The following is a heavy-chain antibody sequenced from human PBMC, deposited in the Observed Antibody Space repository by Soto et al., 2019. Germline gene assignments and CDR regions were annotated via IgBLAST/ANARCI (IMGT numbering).Heavy chain of an antibody. CDR3: ANSYADARDAFDI. J-gene: IGHJ3*02. CDR2: ISYRGST. D-gene: IGHD4-17*01. Sequence: QVQLQESGPGLVKPSQTLSLTCTVSDGFISSGNYYWSWIRQPPGKGLEWIGDISYRGSTYYNPSLTSRVSISLGASRNQFTLKLSTVTAAATAVYYCANSYADARDAFDIWGLGTMVTVSS. V-gene: IGHV4-30-4*01. CDR1: DGFISSGNYY.